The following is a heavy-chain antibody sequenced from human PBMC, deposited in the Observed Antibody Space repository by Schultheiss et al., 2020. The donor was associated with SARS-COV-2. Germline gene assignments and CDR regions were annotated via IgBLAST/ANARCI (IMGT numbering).Heavy chain of an antibody. Sequence: SETLSLTCAVYGGSFSGYYWSWIRQPPGKGLEWIGEINHSGSTNYNPSLKSRVTISVDTSKNQFSLNLSSVTAADTAVYFCAREEMTDYSNYFGYWGQGTLVTVSS. D-gene: IGHD4-11*01. J-gene: IGHJ4*02. CDR3: AREEMTDYSNYFGY. CDR2: INHSGST. V-gene: IGHV4-34*01. CDR1: GGSFSGYY.